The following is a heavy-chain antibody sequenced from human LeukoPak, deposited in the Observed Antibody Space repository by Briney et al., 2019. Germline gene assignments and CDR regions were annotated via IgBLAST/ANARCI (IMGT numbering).Heavy chain of an antibody. V-gene: IGHV1-2*02. J-gene: IGHJ4*02. D-gene: IGHD2-8*01. CDR3: AGSLGYCTSNVCYLKY. Sequence: GASVKVSCKASGGTFSSYAISWVRQAPGQGLEWMGWINPHSGGTRYAQKFQGRVIMTRDTSISTAYMELSRLRSDDTAVYYCAGSLGYCTSNVCYLKYWGQGTLVTVSS. CDR2: INPHSGGT. CDR1: GGTFSSYA.